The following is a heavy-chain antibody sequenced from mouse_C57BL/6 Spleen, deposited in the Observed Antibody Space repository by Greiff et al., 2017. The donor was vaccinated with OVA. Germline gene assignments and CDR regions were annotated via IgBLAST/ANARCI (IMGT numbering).Heavy chain of an antibody. CDR3: ARYYDYDAGFAY. Sequence: VQLQQSGAELVRPGTSVKMSCKASGYTFTNYWIGWAKQRPGHGLEWIGDIYPGGGYTNYHEKFKGQATLTADKSSSTAYMQFSSLTSDDSAIYYCARYYDYDAGFAYWGQGTLVTVSA. CDR2: IYPGGGYT. CDR1: GYTFTNYW. V-gene: IGHV1-63*01. D-gene: IGHD2-4*01. J-gene: IGHJ3*01.